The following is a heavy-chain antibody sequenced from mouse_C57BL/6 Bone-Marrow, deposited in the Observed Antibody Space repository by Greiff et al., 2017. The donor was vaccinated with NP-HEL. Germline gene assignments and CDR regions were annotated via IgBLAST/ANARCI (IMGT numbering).Heavy chain of an antibody. Sequence: EVNVVESGGGLVKPGGSLKLSCAASGFTFSSYAMSWVRQTPEKRLEWVATISDGGSYTYYPDNVKGRFTISRDNAKNNLYLQMSHLKSEDTAMYYCARALTGFAYWGQGTLVTVSA. D-gene: IGHD4-1*01. J-gene: IGHJ3*01. V-gene: IGHV5-4*03. CDR3: ARALTGFAY. CDR2: ISDGGSYT. CDR1: GFTFSSYA.